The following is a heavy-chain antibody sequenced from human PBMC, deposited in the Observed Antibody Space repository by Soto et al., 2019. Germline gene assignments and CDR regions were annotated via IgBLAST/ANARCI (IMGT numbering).Heavy chain of an antibody. CDR3: APHPGGGGY. Sequence: EVQLVESGGGLIQPGGSLRLSCAVSGFTVSNNYMSWVRQAPGKGLEGVSVIYSGGYTAYGDSVKGRFTISRDNSKNTQYLQTNPRGAAATAVFYWAPHPGGGGYWGQGTLVTVSS. D-gene: IGHD3-10*01. J-gene: IGHJ4*02. CDR2: IYSGGYT. CDR1: GFTVSNNY. V-gene: IGHV3-53*01.